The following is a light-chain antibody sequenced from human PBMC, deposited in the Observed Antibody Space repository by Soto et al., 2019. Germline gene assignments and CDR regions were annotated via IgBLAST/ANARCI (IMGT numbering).Light chain of an antibody. J-gene: IGKJ1*01. V-gene: IGKV3-20*01. CDR2: GAS. Sequence: EIVLTQSPGTLSLSPGERATLSCRASQSVSSSYLAWYQQKPGQAPRLLIYGASSRATGIPGRFSGSGSGTDFTLTISRLEPEDFAVYYCQQYSSSWTFGQGTKVDIK. CDR3: QQYSSSWT. CDR1: QSVSSSY.